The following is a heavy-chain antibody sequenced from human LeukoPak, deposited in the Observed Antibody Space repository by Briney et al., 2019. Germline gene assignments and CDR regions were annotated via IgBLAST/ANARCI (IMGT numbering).Heavy chain of an antibody. V-gene: IGHV3-21*01. J-gene: IGHJ4*02. Sequence: GGSLRLSCAASGFTFSSYSMNWVRQAPGKGLEWVSSISSSSSYIYYADSVKGRFTIPRDNAKNSLYLQMNSLRAEDTAVYYCAREQEGDIVVVPAALTDYWGQGTLVTVSS. CDR1: GFTFSSYS. CDR3: AREQEGDIVVVPAALTDY. CDR2: ISSSSSYI. D-gene: IGHD2-2*01.